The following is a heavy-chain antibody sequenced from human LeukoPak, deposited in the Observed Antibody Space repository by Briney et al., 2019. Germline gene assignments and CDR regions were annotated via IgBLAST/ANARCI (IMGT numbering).Heavy chain of an antibody. CDR3: ARGYSNYYDSSGYYYVLRYNWFDP. CDR1: GGSFSGYC. CDR2: INHSGST. J-gene: IGHJ5*02. Sequence: SETLSLTCAVYGGSFSGYCWSWIRQPPGKGLEWIGEINHSGSTNYNPSLKSRVTISVDTSKNQFSLKLSSVTAADTAVYYCARGYSNYYDSSGYYYVLRYNWFDPWGQGTLVAVSS. V-gene: IGHV4-34*01. D-gene: IGHD3-22*01.